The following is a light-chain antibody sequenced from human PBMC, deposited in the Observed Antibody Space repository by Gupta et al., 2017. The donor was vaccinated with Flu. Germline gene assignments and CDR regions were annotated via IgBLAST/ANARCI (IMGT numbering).Light chain of an antibody. CDR1: DIGNET. J-gene: IGLJ3*02. CDR2: DDD. V-gene: IGLV3-21*01. Sequence: GRNDIGNETVHWYQQNPGQAPVLVLYDDDFRPSGIPKRFSGSNSGNTATLTIRRVEAGDEADYYCQLWDTASDHWLFGAGTTLTVV. CDR3: QLWDTASDHWL.